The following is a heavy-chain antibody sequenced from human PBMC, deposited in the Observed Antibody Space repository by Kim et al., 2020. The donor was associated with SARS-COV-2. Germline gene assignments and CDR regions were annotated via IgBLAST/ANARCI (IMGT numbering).Heavy chain of an antibody. CDR3: AKDKPLGWGSGSHPQDYYGMDV. CDR1: GFTFSSYA. V-gene: IGHV3-23*01. J-gene: IGHJ6*02. CDR2: ISGSGGST. D-gene: IGHD3-10*01. Sequence: GGSLRLSCAASGFTFSSYAMSWVRQAPGKGLEWVSAISGSGGSTYYADSVKGRFTISRDNSKNTLYLQMNSLRAEDTAVYYCAKDKPLGWGSGSHPQDYYGMDVWGQGTTVTVSS.